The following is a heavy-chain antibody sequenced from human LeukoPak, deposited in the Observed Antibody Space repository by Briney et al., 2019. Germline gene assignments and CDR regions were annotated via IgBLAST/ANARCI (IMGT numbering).Heavy chain of an antibody. CDR2: IYTSGST. D-gene: IGHD6-13*01. J-gene: IGHJ6*03. Sequence: PSETLSLTCTASGGSISNHYSSWIRQPAGKGLEWIGRIYTSGSTNYNPSLKSRVTMSVDTSKNQFSLKLSSVTAADTAVYYCARGREQVQLGYNYYYMDVWGKGTTVTVSS. V-gene: IGHV4-4*07. CDR1: GGSISNHY. CDR3: ARGREQVQLGYNYYYMDV.